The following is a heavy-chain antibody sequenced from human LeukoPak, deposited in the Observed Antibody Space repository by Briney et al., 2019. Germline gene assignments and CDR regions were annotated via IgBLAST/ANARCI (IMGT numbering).Heavy chain of an antibody. CDR2: IYCTGNT. V-gene: IGHV4-59*01. J-gene: IGHJ4*02. CDR3: ARGGGAPGYDNEFDY. D-gene: IGHD5-12*01. CDR1: SGSISSYY. Sequence: SETLSLTCTVSSGSISSYYWSWIRQPPGEGLEWIGYIYCTGNTNFNPSLKSRVTISVDTSKNQFSLKLTSVTAADTAVYYCARGGGAPGYDNEFDYWGQGILVTVSS.